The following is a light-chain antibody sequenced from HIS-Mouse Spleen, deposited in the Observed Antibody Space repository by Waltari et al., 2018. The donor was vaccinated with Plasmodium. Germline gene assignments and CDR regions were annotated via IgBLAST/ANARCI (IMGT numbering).Light chain of an antibody. CDR3: QQYNNWPPLT. CDR2: GAS. Sequence: EIVMTQSPATLSVSPGERATLSCRPSQSVSSNLAWYQQKPGQAPRLLLYGASTRATGSPARLSGSRSGTEFTLTISSMQSEDFAVYYCQQYNNWPPLTFGGGTKVEIK. J-gene: IGKJ4*01. V-gene: IGKV3-15*01. CDR1: QSVSSN.